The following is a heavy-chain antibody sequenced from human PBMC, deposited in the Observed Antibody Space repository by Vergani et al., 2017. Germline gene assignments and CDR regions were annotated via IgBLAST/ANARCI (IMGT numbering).Heavy chain of an antibody. CDR3: ARPRHSSGLPGNWFDP. Sequence: QLQLQESGPGLVKPSETLSLTCTVSGGSISSYYWSWIRQPAGKGLEWIGRIYTSGSTNYNPSLKSRVTMSVDMSKNQFSLKLISVTDADTAVYYCARPRHSSGLPGNWFDPWGQGTLVTVSS. J-gene: IGHJ5*02. CDR1: GGSISSYY. D-gene: IGHD3-22*01. CDR2: IYTSGST. V-gene: IGHV4-4*07.